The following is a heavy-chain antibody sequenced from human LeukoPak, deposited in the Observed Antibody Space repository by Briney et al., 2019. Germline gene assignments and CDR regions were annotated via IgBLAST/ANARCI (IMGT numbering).Heavy chain of an antibody. Sequence: GSLRLSCVASGFTFSLYSMNWVRQAPGKGLEWISHISASSAGIFYADSVKGRFTTSRDNTRNSLYLQMNSLRAEDTAVYYCATKQWLAPPPDSWGQGTPVTVSS. CDR1: GFTFSLYS. CDR3: ATKQWLAPPPDS. J-gene: IGHJ4*02. D-gene: IGHD6-19*01. V-gene: IGHV3-48*01. CDR2: ISASSAGI.